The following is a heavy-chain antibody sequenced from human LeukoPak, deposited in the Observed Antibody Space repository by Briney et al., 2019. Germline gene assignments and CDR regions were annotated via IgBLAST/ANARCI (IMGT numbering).Heavy chain of an antibody. CDR1: GYTFTGYY. V-gene: IGHV1-2*02. CDR3: AIPFNIVVVPAATYYYYYYGMDV. J-gene: IGHJ6*02. D-gene: IGHD2-2*01. CDR2: INPNSGGT. Sequence: ASVTVSCKASGYTFTGYYMHWVRLAPGRGLEWMGWINPNSGGTNYAQKFQGRVTMTRDTSISTAYMELSRLRSDDTAVYYCAIPFNIVVVPAATYYYYYYGMDVWGQGTTVTVSS.